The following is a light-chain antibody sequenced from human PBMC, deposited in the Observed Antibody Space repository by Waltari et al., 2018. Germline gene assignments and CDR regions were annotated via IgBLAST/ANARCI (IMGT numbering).Light chain of an antibody. CDR2: AAS. CDR1: QSISGY. V-gene: IGKV1-8*01. J-gene: IGKJ4*01. Sequence: AIRMTQSPSSFSASTGDRVTITCRASQSISGYLAWHQQKPGKAPKLLIYAASTLQSGVPSRFSGSGSGTDFTLTISCLQSEDFATYYCQQYYSYPLTFGGGTKVEIK. CDR3: QQYYSYPLT.